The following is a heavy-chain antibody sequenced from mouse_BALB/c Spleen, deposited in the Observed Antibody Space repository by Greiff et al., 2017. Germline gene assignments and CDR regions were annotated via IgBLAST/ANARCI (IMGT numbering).Heavy chain of an antibody. V-gene: IGHV14-3*02. Sequence: VQLQQSGAELVKPGASVKLSCTASGFNIKDTYMHWVKQSPEQGLEWIGRIDPANGNSKYDPKFQGKATITADTTSNTAYLQLSTLTSEDTAVYYCARGGDYWGQGTTLTVSS. J-gene: IGHJ2*01. CDR3: ARGGDY. CDR1: GFNIKDTY. CDR2: IDPANGNS.